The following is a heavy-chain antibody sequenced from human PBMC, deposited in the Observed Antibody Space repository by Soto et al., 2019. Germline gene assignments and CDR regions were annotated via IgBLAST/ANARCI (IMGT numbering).Heavy chain of an antibody. Sequence: SETLSLTCAVYGGSFSGYYWSWIRQPPGKGLEWIGEINHSGSTNYNPSLKSRVTISVDTSKNQFSLKLSSVTAADTAVYYCARELTMVRGVISWFDPWGQGTLVTVSS. D-gene: IGHD3-10*01. V-gene: IGHV4-34*01. CDR2: INHSGST. J-gene: IGHJ5*02. CDR3: ARELTMVRGVISWFDP. CDR1: GGSFSGYY.